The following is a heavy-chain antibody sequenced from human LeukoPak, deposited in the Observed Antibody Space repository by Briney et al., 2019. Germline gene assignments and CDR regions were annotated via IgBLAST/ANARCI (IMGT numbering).Heavy chain of an antibody. CDR2: ISGSGSTI. V-gene: IGHV3-48*03. CDR3: ARDPYSGNYGNYYYYTDV. D-gene: IGHD1-26*01. J-gene: IGHJ6*03. Sequence: PGGSLRLSCAASGFTFSSYEMNWVRRAPGKGLEWVSYISGSGSTIYYADSVKGRFTISRDNAKNSLYLQMNSLRAEDTALYFCARDPYSGNYGNYYYYTDVWGKGTTVTISS. CDR1: GFTFSSYE.